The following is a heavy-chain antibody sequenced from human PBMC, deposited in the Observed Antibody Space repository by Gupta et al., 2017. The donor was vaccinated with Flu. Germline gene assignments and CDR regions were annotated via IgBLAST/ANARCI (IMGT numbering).Heavy chain of an antibody. V-gene: IGHV1-46*01. D-gene: IGHD5-18*01. J-gene: IGHJ4*02. CDR1: GYTFTDYY. CDR2: INPNGEST. CDR3: ARGMPGYNFGYNYFQY. Sequence: QVQVVQSGAEVKKPGASVKLSCKASGYTFTDYYIHWVRQAPGQGLKWMGIINPNGESTNYAQKCQGRVAMTTDTSTSTVYMELSSLRSEDTAVYYCARGMPGYNFGYNYFQYWGQGALVTVSS.